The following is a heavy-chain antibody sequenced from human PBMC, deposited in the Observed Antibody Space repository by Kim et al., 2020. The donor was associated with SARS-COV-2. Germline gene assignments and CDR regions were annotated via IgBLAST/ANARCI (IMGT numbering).Heavy chain of an antibody. D-gene: IGHD3-16*01. J-gene: IGHJ4*02. CDR2: IYYTGTP. CDR1: GASIDSLF. CDR3: VRHLDASDPFYTLAY. V-gene: IGHV4-59*08. Sequence: SETLSLTCSVSGASIDSLFWGWVRQTPEKGLEWIASIYYTGTPHYNPSLMSRVAISLDKSRNRFSLRLTSVTAADTATYFCVRHLDASDPFYTLAYWGQG.